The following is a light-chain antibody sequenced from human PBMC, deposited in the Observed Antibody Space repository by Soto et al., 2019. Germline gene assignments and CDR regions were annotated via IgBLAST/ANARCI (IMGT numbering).Light chain of an antibody. CDR2: GAF. CDR1: PSVTNF. Sequence: EIVLTQSPATLSLSPGERATLSCRASPSVTNFLAWYQQKPGQAPRLLIYGAFNRATGIPARFSGSGSGTDFTLTISSLEPEDSAVYYCQQRNVWPPVTFGQGTRWR. J-gene: IGKJ5*01. CDR3: QQRNVWPPVT. V-gene: IGKV3-11*01.